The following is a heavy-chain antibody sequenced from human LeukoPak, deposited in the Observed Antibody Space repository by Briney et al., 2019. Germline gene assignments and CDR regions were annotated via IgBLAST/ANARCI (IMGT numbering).Heavy chain of an antibody. D-gene: IGHD1-26*01. CDR1: GFTFTSYS. J-gene: IGHJ4*02. CDR3: ATSLYSGTKLDY. CDR2: ISSSSTYI. Sequence: GGSLRLSCAASGFTFTSYSMNWVRQAPGRGLEWVSSISSSSTYIYYADSVKGRFTISRDRAKNTLYLQMNGLRADDTAVYYCATSLYSGTKLDYWGQGTLVTVSS. V-gene: IGHV3-21*01.